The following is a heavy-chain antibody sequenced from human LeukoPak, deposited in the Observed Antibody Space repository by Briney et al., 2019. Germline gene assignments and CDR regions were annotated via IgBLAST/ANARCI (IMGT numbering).Heavy chain of an antibody. V-gene: IGHV4-61*01. CDR1: GVSINTCCYY. D-gene: IGHD5-18*01. J-gene: IGHJ4*02. Sequence: PSETLSLTCDVSGVSINTCCYYWTWIRQPPGKGLEWIGYKYYSGSTRYNSSLRSRLTISLDSSKNQFSLRLTSVTAADTAVYYCARGRSYGFDCDSWGRGTLVSVSS. CDR3: ARGRSYGFDCDS. CDR2: KYYSGST.